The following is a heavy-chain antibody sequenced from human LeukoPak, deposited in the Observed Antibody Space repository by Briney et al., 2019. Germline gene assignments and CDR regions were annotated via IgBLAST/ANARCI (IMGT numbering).Heavy chain of an antibody. CDR2: INHSGST. V-gene: IGHV4-34*01. J-gene: IGHJ5*02. Sequence: SETLSLTCAAYGVSFSGYYWSWIRQPPGKGLEWIGEINHSGSTNYNASLKSRVTISVDTSKNQFSLKLSSVTAADTAVYYCARGSPHYYYGSGSNRYWFDPRGQGTLVTVSS. CDR1: GVSFSGYY. CDR3: ARGSPHYYYGSGSNRYWFDP. D-gene: IGHD3-10*01.